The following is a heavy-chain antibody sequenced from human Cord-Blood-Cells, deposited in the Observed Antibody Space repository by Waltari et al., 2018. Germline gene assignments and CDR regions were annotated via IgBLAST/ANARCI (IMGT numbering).Heavy chain of an antibody. CDR2: IYYSGGT. Sequence: QVQLQESGPGLVKPSETLSLTCTVSGGSISSYYWSWIRQPPGKGLEWIGYIYYSGGTNYNPSLESRVTIALETSKNQFSLKRSSVTAEDTAVYDCARHFSREDYDIWTPHDAFDIWGQGTMVTVSS. D-gene: IGHD3-9*01. CDR1: GGSISSYY. CDR3: ARHFSREDYDIWTPHDAFDI. J-gene: IGHJ3*02. V-gene: IGHV4-59*08.